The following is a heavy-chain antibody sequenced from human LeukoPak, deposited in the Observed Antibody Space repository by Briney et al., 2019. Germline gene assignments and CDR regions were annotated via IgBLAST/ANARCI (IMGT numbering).Heavy chain of an antibody. Sequence: GGSLRLSCAASGFTFSSYSMNWVRQAPGKGLEWVSFISDSATTICYVDSVKGRFTISRDNAKNSLYLQMNSLRDEDTAVYYCARSRPLRGVTVDYWGQGTLVTVSS. V-gene: IGHV3-48*02. CDR2: ISDSATTI. D-gene: IGHD3-10*01. CDR1: GFTFSSYS. CDR3: ARSRPLRGVTVDY. J-gene: IGHJ4*02.